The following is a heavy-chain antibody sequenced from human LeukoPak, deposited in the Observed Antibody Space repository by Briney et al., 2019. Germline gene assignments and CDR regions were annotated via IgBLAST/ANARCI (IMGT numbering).Heavy chain of an antibody. CDR3: ARDRCSGGSCYDDAFDI. D-gene: IGHD2-15*01. V-gene: IGHV4-4*02. Sequence: SGTPSLTCAVSGGSISSSNWWSWVRQPPGKGLEWIGEIYHSGSTNYNPSLKSRVTISVDKSKNQFSLKLSSVTAADTAVYYCARDRCSGGSCYDDAFDIWGQGTMVTVSS. CDR1: GGSISSSNW. CDR2: IYHSGST. J-gene: IGHJ3*02.